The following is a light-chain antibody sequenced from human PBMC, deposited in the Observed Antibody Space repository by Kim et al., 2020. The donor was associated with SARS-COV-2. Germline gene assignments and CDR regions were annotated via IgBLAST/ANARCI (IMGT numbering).Light chain of an antibody. CDR3: QQINTFPLT. V-gene: IGKV1-13*02. CDR2: DAS. J-gene: IGKJ4*01. CDR1: QGISDA. Sequence: AIQLTQSPSSLSASVGDRVTITCRASQGISDALYWYQQKPGKPPKLLIYDASSLKSGVPSRFSGSGSATDFTLTISSLQPEDFATYYCQQINTFPLTSGGGTKVDIK.